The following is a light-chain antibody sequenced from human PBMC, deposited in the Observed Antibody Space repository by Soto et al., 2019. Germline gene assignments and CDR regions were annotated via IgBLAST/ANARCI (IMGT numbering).Light chain of an antibody. J-gene: IGKJ4*01. CDR2: DAI. V-gene: IGKV3-15*01. CDR3: QQYDAWPLT. CDR1: QNIHNH. Sequence: DKLMSQSPATLSVSLGERVTLSCRASQNIHNHMSWFLQKPGQTPRLLIYDAIIRAPDVPARFSGSWSGTEFTLTISSLQSEDFAVYDCQQYDAWPLTLGGGIKVDIK.